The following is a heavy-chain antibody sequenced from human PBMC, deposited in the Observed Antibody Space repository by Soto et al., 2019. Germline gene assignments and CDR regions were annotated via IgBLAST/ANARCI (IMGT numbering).Heavy chain of an antibody. V-gene: IGHV3-23*01. CDR3: AKEVSLGSTVDLGY. D-gene: IGHD7-27*01. J-gene: IGHJ4*02. Sequence: EVQLLESGGDLVQPGGSLRLSCAASGFTFSIFAMSWVRQSPGKGLEWVSTISGSGGSTYYADAVKGRFSIYRDNSMGTLYLQMKSLRVEDTAIYYCAKEVSLGSTVDLGYWGQGTLVTVS. CDR2: ISGSGGST. CDR1: GFTFSIFA.